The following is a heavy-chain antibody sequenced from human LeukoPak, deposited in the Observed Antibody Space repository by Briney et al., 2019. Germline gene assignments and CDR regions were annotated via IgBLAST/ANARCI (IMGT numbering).Heavy chain of an antibody. CDR1: GFTFSSYE. J-gene: IGHJ4*02. V-gene: IGHV3-48*03. CDR3: ARGRSWRLNDY. D-gene: IGHD6-13*01. Sequence: GGSLRLSCAASGFTFSSYEMNWVRQAPGKGLEWVSYISSSGSTIYYADSVKGRFTISRDNAKNSLYLQMNSLRAEDTAVYYCARGRSWRLNDYWGQGTLVTDSS. CDR2: ISSSGSTI.